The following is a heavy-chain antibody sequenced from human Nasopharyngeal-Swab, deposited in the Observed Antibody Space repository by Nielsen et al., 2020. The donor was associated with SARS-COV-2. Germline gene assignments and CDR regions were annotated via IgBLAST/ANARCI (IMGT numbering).Heavy chain of an antibody. CDR2: ISYNSNNI. Sequence: GGSLRLSSTASGFTFEDFAMLWVRQAPGKGLEWVSGISYNSNNIGYADSVKGRFTISRDNAKNTLYLQMNSLRAEDMGLYYCAKDGVHHTFDIWGQGTMVTVSS. CDR3: AKDGVHHTFDI. J-gene: IGHJ3*02. V-gene: IGHV3-9*03. CDR1: GFTFEDFA.